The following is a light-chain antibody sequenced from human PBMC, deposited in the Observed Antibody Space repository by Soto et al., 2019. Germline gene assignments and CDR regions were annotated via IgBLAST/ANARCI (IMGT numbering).Light chain of an antibody. CDR3: QSYGV. J-gene: IGLJ2*01. CDR1: SGSIASNY. Sequence: NFMLTQPHSVSESPGKTVTISCTRTSGSIASNYVQWYQQRPDSAPATLIYGDTLRPSGVPDRFSGSIDSSSNSASLTISGLQIEDEADYYCQSYGVFGGRTKL. CDR2: GDT. V-gene: IGLV6-57*04.